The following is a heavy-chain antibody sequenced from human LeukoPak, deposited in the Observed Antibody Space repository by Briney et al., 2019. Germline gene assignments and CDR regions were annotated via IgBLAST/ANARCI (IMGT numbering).Heavy chain of an antibody. Sequence: PGASLRLSCAASGFTFSSYAMSWVRQAPGKGLEWVSAISGSGGSTYYADSVKGRFTISRDNSKNTLYLQMNSLRAEDTAVYYCAKDGRLWFGELSDYWGQGTLVTVSS. J-gene: IGHJ4*02. D-gene: IGHD3-10*01. CDR3: AKDGRLWFGELSDY. CDR2: ISGSGGST. V-gene: IGHV3-23*01. CDR1: GFTFSSYA.